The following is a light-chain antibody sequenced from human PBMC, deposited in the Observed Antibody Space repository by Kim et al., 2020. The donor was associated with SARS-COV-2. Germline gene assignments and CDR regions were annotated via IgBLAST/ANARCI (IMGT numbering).Light chain of an antibody. V-gene: IGLV1-44*01. CDR2: TDD. Sequence: ELTQPPSASGTPGQRVTISCSGSSSNIGRNTVIWYQQFPGTAPQLLIDTDDRRPSGVSDRVSCSKSGTSASLAISALRSEDEADYYCATWDDSLDVWMFGGGTKLTVL. CDR1: SSNIGRNT. J-gene: IGLJ3*02. CDR3: ATWDDSLDVWM.